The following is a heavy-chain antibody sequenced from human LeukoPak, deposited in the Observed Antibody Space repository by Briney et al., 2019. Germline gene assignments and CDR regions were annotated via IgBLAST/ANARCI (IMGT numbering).Heavy chain of an antibody. CDR3: ARDGGPLGPLGY. J-gene: IGHJ4*02. V-gene: IGHV4-4*07. CDR2: FCTTGST. Sequence: PSETLSLTCTVSGGAISRWCWSWLRQPAGKGLEWIGRFCTTGSTNYSPSLKSRVTMSVDTSKNQFSLKLSSVTAADTAVYYCARDGGPLGPLGYWGQGTLVTVSS. CDR1: GGAISRWC.